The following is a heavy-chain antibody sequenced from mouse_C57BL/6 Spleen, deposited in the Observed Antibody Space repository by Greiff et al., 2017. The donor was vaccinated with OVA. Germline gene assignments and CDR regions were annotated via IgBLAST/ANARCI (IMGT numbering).Heavy chain of an antibody. CDR3: ARKDNYYGNPY. CDR1: GYTFTDYY. J-gene: IGHJ2*01. D-gene: IGHD2-1*01. CDR2: INPNNGGT. V-gene: IGHV1-26*01. Sequence: EVQVQQSGPELVKPGASVKISCKASGYTFTDYYMNWVKQSHGKSLEWIGDINPNNGGTSYNQKFKGKATLTVDKSSSTAYMELRSLTSEDSAVYYCARKDNYYGNPYWGQGTTLTVSS.